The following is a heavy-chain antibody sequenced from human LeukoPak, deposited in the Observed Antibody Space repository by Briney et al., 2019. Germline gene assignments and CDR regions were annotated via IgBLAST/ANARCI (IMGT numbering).Heavy chain of an antibody. Sequence: SVNLSCNVSGYTLTELSIHWVRQDPGKGLEGGGGCYPQSVQTIYAQNFQGRVTMTEDTSTDTAYMELSSLRSEDTAVYYCATDREIAEGAFDIWGQGTMVTVSS. CDR2: CYPQSVQT. CDR1: GYTLTELS. V-gene: IGHV1-24*01. J-gene: IGHJ3*02. D-gene: IGHD2/OR15-2a*01. CDR3: ATDREIAEGAFDI.